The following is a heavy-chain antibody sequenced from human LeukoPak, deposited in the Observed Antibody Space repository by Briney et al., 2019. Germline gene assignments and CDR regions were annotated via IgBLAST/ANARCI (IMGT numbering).Heavy chain of an antibody. CDR3: ARYTDGYNFFDY. V-gene: IGHV1-18*01. CDR1: GYTFNSYG. D-gene: IGHD5-24*01. Sequence: ASVKVSCKASGYTFNSYGISWVRQAPGQGLEWMGWISAYNGNTNYAQKLQGRVTMTTDTSTSTAYMELRSLRSDDTAVYYCARYTDGYNFFDYWGQGTLVTVSS. J-gene: IGHJ4*02. CDR2: ISAYNGNT.